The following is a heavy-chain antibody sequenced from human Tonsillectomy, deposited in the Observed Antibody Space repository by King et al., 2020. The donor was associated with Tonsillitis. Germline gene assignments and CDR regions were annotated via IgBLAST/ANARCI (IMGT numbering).Heavy chain of an antibody. CDR3: ARSTYGSGSYYNGLWFDP. CDR1: GGSISNYY. D-gene: IGHD3-10*01. J-gene: IGHJ5*02. Sequence: VQLQESGPGLVKPSETLSLTCTVSGGSISNYYWSWIRQPPGKGLEWVGYMFYSGSTNYNPSLKSRVTMSGDTSKNQFSLKLSSVTAADTAVYYCARSTYGSGSYYNGLWFDPWVQGTLVTVSS. CDR2: MFYSGST. V-gene: IGHV4-59*01.